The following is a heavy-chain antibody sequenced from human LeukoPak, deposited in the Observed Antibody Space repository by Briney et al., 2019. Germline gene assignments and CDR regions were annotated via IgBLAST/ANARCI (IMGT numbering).Heavy chain of an antibody. CDR1: GGTFSSYA. Sequence: SVKVSCKASGGTFSSYAISWVRQAPGQGLEWMGGIIPIFGTANYAQKFQGRVTITADKSTSTAYMELSSLRSEDTAVYYCARVYGSGSSPSHYYMDVWGKGTTVTVSS. D-gene: IGHD3-10*01. V-gene: IGHV1-69*06. CDR2: IIPIFGTA. J-gene: IGHJ6*03. CDR3: ARVYGSGSSPSHYYMDV.